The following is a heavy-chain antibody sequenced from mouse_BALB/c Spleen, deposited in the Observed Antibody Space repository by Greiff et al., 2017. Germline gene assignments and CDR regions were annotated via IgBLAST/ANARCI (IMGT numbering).Heavy chain of an antibody. Sequence: VQLQQSGAELVKPGASVKLSCTASGFNIKDTYMHWVKQRPEQGLEWIGRIDPANGNTKYDPKFQGKATITADTSSNTAYLQLSSLTSEDTAVYYCARLDGTLGGFAYWGQGTLVTVSA. D-gene: IGHD2-1*01. CDR1: GFNIKDTY. CDR3: ARLDGTLGGFAY. J-gene: IGHJ3*01. CDR2: IDPANGNT. V-gene: IGHV14-3*02.